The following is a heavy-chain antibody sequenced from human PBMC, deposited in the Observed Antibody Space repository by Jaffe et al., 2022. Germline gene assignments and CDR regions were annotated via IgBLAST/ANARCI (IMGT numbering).Heavy chain of an antibody. V-gene: IGHV3-30*02. CDR1: GFTFSSYG. D-gene: IGHD3-16*02. CDR2: IRYDGSNK. CDR3: AKDLISMFEGLIEEAFDI. J-gene: IGHJ3*02. Sequence: QVQLVESGGGVVQPGGSLRLSCAASGFTFSSYGFHWVRQAPGKGLEWVAFIRYDGSNKYYADSVKDRFTISRDNSKNTVYLQMNSLRPADTAVYYCAKDLISMFEGLIEEAFDIWGQGTMVTVSS.